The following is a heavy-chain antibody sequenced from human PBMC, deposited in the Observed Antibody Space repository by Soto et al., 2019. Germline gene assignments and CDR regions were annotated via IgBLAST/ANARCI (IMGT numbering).Heavy chain of an antibody. J-gene: IGHJ4*02. CDR2: VSPDSGNA. V-gene: IGHV1-8*01. Sequence: QVQVVQSKAEVKKPGASVKVSCKTSGYTFTDYDINWVRQAPGQGLEWMGWVSPDSGNAGYAQQFQGRVSMTSDTSTSTVYMELNSLRSEDTAVYFCEVTTGYWGQGTMVTVSS. D-gene: IGHD3-9*01. CDR1: GYTFTDYD. CDR3: EVTTGY.